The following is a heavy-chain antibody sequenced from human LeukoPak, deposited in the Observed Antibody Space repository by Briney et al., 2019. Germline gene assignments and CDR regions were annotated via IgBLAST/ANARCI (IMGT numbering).Heavy chain of an antibody. D-gene: IGHD3-10*01. Sequence: PGGSLRLSCAASGFTFSSYGMHWVRQAPGKGLEWVAVIWYDGNNKYYADSVKGRFTISRDNSKNTLYLQMNSLRAEDTAVYYCARDGYFGVRGLRAHYYFDYWGQGTLVTVSS. J-gene: IGHJ4*02. CDR3: ARDGYFGVRGLRAHYYFDY. CDR1: GFTFSSYG. V-gene: IGHV3-33*01. CDR2: IWYDGNNK.